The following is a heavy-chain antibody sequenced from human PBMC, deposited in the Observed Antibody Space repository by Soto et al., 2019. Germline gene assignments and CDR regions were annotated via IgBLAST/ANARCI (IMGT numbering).Heavy chain of an antibody. Sequence: ASVKVSCKASGGTFSSYAISWVRQAPGQGLEWMGGIIPVFGTANYAQKFQGRVTITADESTSTAYMELSSLRSEDTAVYYCARTDSSGHKIDYWGQGTLVTVSS. CDR2: IIPVFGTA. CDR3: ARTDSSGHKIDY. J-gene: IGHJ4*02. D-gene: IGHD3-22*01. CDR1: GGTFSSYA. V-gene: IGHV1-69*13.